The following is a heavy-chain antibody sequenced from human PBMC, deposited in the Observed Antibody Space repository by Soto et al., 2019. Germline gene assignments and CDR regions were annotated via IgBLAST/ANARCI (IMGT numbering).Heavy chain of an antibody. J-gene: IGHJ5*02. Sequence: GSLRLSCAASGFTFSSYAMSWVRQAPGKGLEWVSAISGSGGDTYYADSVKGRFTISRDNSKNTLSLQMNSLRDEDTAVYYCAKDQGNNCFDPWGQGTLVTVSS. CDR1: GFTFSSYA. CDR3: AKDQGNNCFDP. V-gene: IGHV3-23*01. CDR2: ISGSGGDT.